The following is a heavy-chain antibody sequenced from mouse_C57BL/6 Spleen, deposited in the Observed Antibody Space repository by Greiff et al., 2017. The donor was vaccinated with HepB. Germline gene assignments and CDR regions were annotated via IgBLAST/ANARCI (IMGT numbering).Heavy chain of an antibody. CDR2: IRNKANGYTT. CDR3: ARWAQAYAMDY. D-gene: IGHD3-2*02. CDR1: GFTFTDYY. Sequence: EVQRVESGGGLVQPGGSLSLSCAASGFTFTDYYMSWVRQPPGKALEWLGFIRNKANGYTTEYSASVKGRFTISRDNSQSILYLQMNALRAEDSATYYCARWAQAYAMDYWGQGTSVTVSS. J-gene: IGHJ4*01. V-gene: IGHV7-3*01.